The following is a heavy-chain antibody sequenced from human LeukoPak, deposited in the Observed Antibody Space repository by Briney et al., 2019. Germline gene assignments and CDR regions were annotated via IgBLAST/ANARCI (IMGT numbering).Heavy chain of an antibody. CDR2: IYYSGST. J-gene: IGHJ3*02. D-gene: IGHD3-22*01. CDR1: GGSISTYY. V-gene: IGHV4-59*13. CDR3: AREYNYYDSSGWDAFEI. Sequence: PSETLSLTCTVSGGSISTYYCNWIRQPPGKGLEWIGYIYYSGSTNYNPSLTGRVTISVDTSKNQFSLKLSSVTAADTAVYYCAREYNYYDSSGWDAFEIWGQGTMVTVSS.